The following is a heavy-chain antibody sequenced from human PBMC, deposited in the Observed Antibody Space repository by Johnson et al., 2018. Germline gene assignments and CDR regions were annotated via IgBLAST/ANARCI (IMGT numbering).Heavy chain of an antibody. CDR3: ARFGSDYGGYIQN. J-gene: IGHJ1*01. D-gene: IGHD4/OR15-4a*01. CDR1: GDSISSSSYY. V-gene: IGHV4-39*01. Sequence: VQLVETGPGLVKPSETLSLTCIVSGDSISSSSYYWGWIRQPPGKGLEWIGSIYYSGSTYYNPSLKSRVSISLDTSEAQFSLKLSSVTAADTARYYCARFGSDYGGYIQNWGQGTLVTVSS. CDR2: IYYSGST.